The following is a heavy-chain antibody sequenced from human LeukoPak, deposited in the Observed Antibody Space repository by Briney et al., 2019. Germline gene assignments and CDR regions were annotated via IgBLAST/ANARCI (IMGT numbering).Heavy chain of an antibody. J-gene: IGHJ4*02. D-gene: IGHD3/OR15-3a*01. CDR2: IYYSGST. Sequence: SETLSLTRTVSGCTISGSFYYWGWIRQPPGKGLEWIGSIYYSGSTYYNPSLKSRVTISVDTSKNQFSLNLSSVTAADTAVYYCARRGLIDYWGQGTLVTVSS. CDR3: ARRGLIDY. V-gene: IGHV4-39*01. CDR1: GCTISGSFYY.